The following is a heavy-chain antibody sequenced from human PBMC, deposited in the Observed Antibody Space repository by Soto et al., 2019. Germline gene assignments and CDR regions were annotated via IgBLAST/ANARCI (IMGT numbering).Heavy chain of an antibody. CDR2: FDPNDAYT. CDR3: ARHGLYYYDSSGYSRSHYGMDV. J-gene: IGHJ6*02. D-gene: IGHD3-22*01. Sequence: GESLKISCKCSGYSFTSYWISLVRQMPGKGLGWMGRFDPNDAYTNYSPSFEGHVTITADKTISTAYLQSSSMKASDTAMYYCARHGLYYYDSSGYSRSHYGMDVWGQGTTVTVSS. CDR1: GYSFTSYW. V-gene: IGHV5-10-1*01.